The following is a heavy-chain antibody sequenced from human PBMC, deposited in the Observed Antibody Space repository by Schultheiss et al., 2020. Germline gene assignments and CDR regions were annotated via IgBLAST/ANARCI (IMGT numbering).Heavy chain of an antibody. CDR2: ISSSSSYL. CDR1: GFTFSSYG. J-gene: IGHJ4*02. D-gene: IGHD6-13*01. CDR3: ARVGAAALDY. Sequence: GGSLRLSCAASGFTFSSYGMHWVRQAPGKGLEWVSSISSSSSYLFYADSVKGRFTISRDNAKNSLYLQMNSLRAEDTAVYYCARVGAAALDYWGQGTLVTVS. V-gene: IGHV3-21*01.